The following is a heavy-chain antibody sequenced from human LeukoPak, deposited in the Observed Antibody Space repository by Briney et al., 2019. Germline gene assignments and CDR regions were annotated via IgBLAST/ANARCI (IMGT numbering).Heavy chain of an antibody. Sequence: ASVKVSCKASGYTFNSYYTHWVRPAPGQGLEWMGIIKPSGGSTLYAQKFQGRVTVTSDMSTSTVYVELSSLRSEDTAVYYCAREVPENFNFDYWGQGTLVTVSS. CDR1: GYTFNSYY. CDR2: IKPSGGST. D-gene: IGHD2/OR15-2a*01. J-gene: IGHJ4*02. CDR3: AREVPENFNFDY. V-gene: IGHV1-46*02.